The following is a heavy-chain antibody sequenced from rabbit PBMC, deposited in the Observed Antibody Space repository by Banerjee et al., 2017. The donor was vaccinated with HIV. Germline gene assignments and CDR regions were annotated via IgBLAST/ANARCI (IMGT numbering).Heavy chain of an antibody. Sequence: QEQLVESGGGLVQPEGSLTLTCTASGFSFSSSYYVCWVRQAPGKGLEWIACIYGGSSGDTYYASWAKGRFTISKTSSTTVTLQMTSLTAADTATYLCARDLAGVIGWNFNLWGPGTLVTV. CDR1: GFSFSSSYY. J-gene: IGHJ4*01. V-gene: IGHV1S45*01. CDR2: IYGGSSGDT. D-gene: IGHD4-1*01. CDR3: ARDLAGVIGWNFNL.